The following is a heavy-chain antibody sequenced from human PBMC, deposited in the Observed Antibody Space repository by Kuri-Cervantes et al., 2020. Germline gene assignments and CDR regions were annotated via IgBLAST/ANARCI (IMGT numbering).Heavy chain of an antibody. Sequence: GESLKISCAASGFTFSDYYMSWIRQAPGKGLEWVSYISSSGSTIYYADSVKGRFTISRDNAKNSLYLQMNSLRAEDTAVYYCARIKSSSTQYYYYYYMDVWGKGTTVTVSS. CDR1: GFTFSDYY. V-gene: IGHV3-11*01. D-gene: IGHD6-6*01. CDR2: ISSSGSTI. CDR3: ARIKSSSTQYYYYYYMDV. J-gene: IGHJ6*03.